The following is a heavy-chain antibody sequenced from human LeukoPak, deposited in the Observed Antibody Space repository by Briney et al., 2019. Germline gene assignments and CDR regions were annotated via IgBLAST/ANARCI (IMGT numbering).Heavy chain of an antibody. CDR3: ARSGPLLSGYDL. CDR2: IYTSGST. D-gene: IGHD5-12*01. CDR1: GGSISSYY. Sequence: SETLSLTCTVSGGSISSYYWSWIRQPAGKGLEWIGRIYTSGSTNYSPSLKSRDTMSVDTSKNRFSLKLSSVTAADTAVYYCARSGPLLSGYDLWGQGTLVTVSS. V-gene: IGHV4-4*07. J-gene: IGHJ5*02.